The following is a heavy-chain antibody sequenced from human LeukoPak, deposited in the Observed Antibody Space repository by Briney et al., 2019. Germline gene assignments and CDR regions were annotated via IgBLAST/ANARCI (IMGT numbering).Heavy chain of an antibody. CDR2: IFHSGST. CDR1: GDSFTAYY. V-gene: IGHV4-59*08. D-gene: IGHD3-10*01. CDR3: VRRPVNFVGSGSPFDS. J-gene: IGHJ4*02. Sequence: PSETLSLTCTVSGDSFTAYYWNWIRQPPGTGPEWLGHIFHSGSTSYNPTLKGRVTMSIDASKNQFSLSRRSVTAADTAVYYCVRRPVNFVGSGSPFDSWGQGTLVSVSS.